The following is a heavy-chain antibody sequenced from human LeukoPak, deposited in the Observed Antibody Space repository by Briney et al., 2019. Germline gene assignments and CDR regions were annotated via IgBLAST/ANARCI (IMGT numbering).Heavy chain of an antibody. D-gene: IGHD3-10*01. Sequence: GGSLRLSCAASGFTFSAYAMHWVRQAPGKGLEWVTVISYDGSKKYYADSVKGRFTISRDNSKNTLHLQMNSQRGDDTAVYYCARDRGPATTYYYGSGLDNWGQGSLLTVSS. CDR2: ISYDGSKK. J-gene: IGHJ4*02. V-gene: IGHV3-30*04. CDR3: ARDRGPATTYYYGSGLDN. CDR1: GFTFSAYA.